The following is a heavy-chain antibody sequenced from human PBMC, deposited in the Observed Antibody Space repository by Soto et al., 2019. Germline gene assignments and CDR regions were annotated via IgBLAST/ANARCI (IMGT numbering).Heavy chain of an antibody. J-gene: IGHJ4*02. CDR3: AKTFGSNWLPEY. D-gene: IGHD6-13*01. Sequence: PGGSLRLSCAASGVTFSDYGMNWVRQAPGKGLEWVAAISGSAGNTYYADSVKGRFSTSRDNSKSTLYLEMNSLRVEDTAIYYCAKTFGSNWLPEYWGQGTLVTVSS. CDR1: GVTFSDYG. CDR2: ISGSAGNT. V-gene: IGHV3-23*01.